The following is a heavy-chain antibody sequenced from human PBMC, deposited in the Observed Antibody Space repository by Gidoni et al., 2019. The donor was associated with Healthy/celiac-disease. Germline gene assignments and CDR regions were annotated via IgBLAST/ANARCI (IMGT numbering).Heavy chain of an antibody. V-gene: IGHV1-46*03. CDR3: ARGRELLAPAQH. CDR2: INVSGGST. D-gene: IGHD1-7*01. CDR1: GYTFTSYY. J-gene: IGHJ1*01. Sequence: QVQLMQSEAQVKKPGAAVEVSCHASGYTFTSYYMHWVRQAPGQGLEWMGIINVSGGSTSYAQRFQGRVSMIRDTSTSTVYMELIRLRSEDTAVYYCARGRELLAPAQHWGQGTLVTVSS.